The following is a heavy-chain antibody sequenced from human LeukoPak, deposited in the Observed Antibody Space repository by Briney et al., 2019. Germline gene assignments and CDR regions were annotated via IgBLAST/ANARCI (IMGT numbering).Heavy chain of an antibody. Sequence: ASVTVSCKASGYTFTGYYMHWVRQAPGQGLEWMGWINPNSGGTNYAQKFQGRVTMTRDTSISTAYMELSRLRSDDTAVYYCARSLGYCSGGSCYPFDYWGQGTLVTVSS. J-gene: IGHJ4*02. D-gene: IGHD2-15*01. CDR2: INPNSGGT. CDR3: ARSLGYCSGGSCYPFDY. CDR1: GYTFTGYY. V-gene: IGHV1-2*02.